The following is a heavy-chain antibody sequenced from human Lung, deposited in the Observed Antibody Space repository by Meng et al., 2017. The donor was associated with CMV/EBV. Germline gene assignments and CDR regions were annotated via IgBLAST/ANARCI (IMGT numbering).Heavy chain of an antibody. CDR3: AKEYDFWSGSGHYYYYYGMDV. Sequence: GESXKISCAASGFTFSSYAMSWVRQAPGKGLEWVSVIYSGGSSTYYADSVKGRFTISRDNSKNTLYLQMNSLRAEDTAVYYCAKEYDFWSGSGHYYYYYGMDVWXQGTTVTVSS. J-gene: IGHJ6*02. V-gene: IGHV3-23*03. CDR2: IYSGGSST. D-gene: IGHD3-3*01. CDR1: GFTFSSYA.